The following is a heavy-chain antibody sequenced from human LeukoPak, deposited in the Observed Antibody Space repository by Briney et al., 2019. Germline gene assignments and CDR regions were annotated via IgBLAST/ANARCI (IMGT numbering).Heavy chain of an antibody. CDR2: IYYRGST. V-gene: IGHV4-39*01. CDR3: ARHNYYNFWNALHWFDP. D-gene: IGHD3-3*01. Sequence: SETLSLTCTVSGDSISSNNYYWGWIRQPPGKGLEWIGSIYYRGSTYYNPSLKSRVIMSVDTSENHFSLKLTSVTAADTAVYYCARHNYYNFWNALHWFDPWGQGTLVTVSS. J-gene: IGHJ5*02. CDR1: GDSISSNNYY.